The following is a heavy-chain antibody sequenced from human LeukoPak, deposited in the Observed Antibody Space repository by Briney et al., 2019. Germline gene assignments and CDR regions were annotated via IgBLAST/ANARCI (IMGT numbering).Heavy chain of an antibody. CDR2: ISWNSGSI. J-gene: IGHJ6*02. V-gene: IGHV3-9*01. CDR1: GFTFDDYA. D-gene: IGHD1-26*01. CDR3: AKAGGPYGMDV. Sequence: GGSLRLSCAASGFTFDDYAMHWVRQAPGKGLEWVSGISWNSGSIGYADSVKGRFTISRDNAKNSLYLQMNSLRAEDTALYYCAKAGGPYGMDVWGQGTLVTVSS.